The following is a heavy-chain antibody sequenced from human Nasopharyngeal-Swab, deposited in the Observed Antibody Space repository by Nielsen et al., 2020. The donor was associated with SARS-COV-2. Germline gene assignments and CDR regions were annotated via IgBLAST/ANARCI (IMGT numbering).Heavy chain of an antibody. CDR2: IYPGDSDT. Sequence: GGSLRLSCQGSGYSFTSYWIGWVRQMPGKGLEWMWIIYPGDSDTRYSPSFQGQVTVSSDKSISTAYLQWISLKASDTAMYYCARIGEGVYYYYCMDVWGQGTTVTVSS. CDR1: GYSFTSYW. V-gene: IGHV5-51*01. J-gene: IGHJ6*02. D-gene: IGHD3-16*01. CDR3: ARIGEGVYYYYCMDV.